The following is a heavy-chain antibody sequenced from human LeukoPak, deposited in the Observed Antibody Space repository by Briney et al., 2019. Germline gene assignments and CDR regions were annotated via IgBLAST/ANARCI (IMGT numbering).Heavy chain of an antibody. CDR3: AKNRGANYYNYYMDV. J-gene: IGHJ6*03. CDR2: IGGGGRDT. V-gene: IGHV3-23*01. Sequence: GGSLRLSCAASGFTFSTYAMSWVRQAPGKGLEWLSTIGGGGRDTFYADSVKGRFTVSRDNSKNTLYLQMSSLRAEDTAVYFCAKNRGANYYNYYMDVWGKGTTVTVS. CDR1: GFTFSTYA. D-gene: IGHD4/OR15-4a*01.